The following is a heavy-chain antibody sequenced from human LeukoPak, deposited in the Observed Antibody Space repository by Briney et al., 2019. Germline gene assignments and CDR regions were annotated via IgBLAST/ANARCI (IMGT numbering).Heavy chain of an antibody. CDR2: IHYSGYT. CDR1: GGSITSGPYY. Sequence: PSQTLSLTCTVSGGSITSGPYYWTWIRQHPGEGLEWVVYIHYSGYTPYSPSLKSRLTLSMDTSNNDFSLELTSVTAADTAVYYCAREYLRAFDSWGRGALVTVSS. V-gene: IGHV4-31*03. D-gene: IGHD5/OR15-5a*01. CDR3: AREYLRAFDS. J-gene: IGHJ4*02.